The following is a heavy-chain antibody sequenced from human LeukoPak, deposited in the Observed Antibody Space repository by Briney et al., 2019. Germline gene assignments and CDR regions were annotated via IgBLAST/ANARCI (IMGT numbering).Heavy chain of an antibody. J-gene: IGHJ4*02. V-gene: IGHV3-30*02. D-gene: IGHD2-2*01. CDR1: GFTFSSYW. CDR2: IRYDGSNK. CDR3: AKAVRISQVPSDY. Sequence: GGSLRLSCAASGFTFSSYWMSWVRQAPGKGLEWVAFIRYDGSNKYYADSVKGRFTISRDNSKNTLYLQMNSLRAEDTAVYYRAKAVRISQVPSDYWGQGTLVTVSS.